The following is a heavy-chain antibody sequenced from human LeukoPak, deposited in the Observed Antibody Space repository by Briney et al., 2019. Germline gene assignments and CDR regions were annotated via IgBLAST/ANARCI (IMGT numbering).Heavy chain of an antibody. CDR1: GGSISSSNW. D-gene: IGHD6-13*01. Sequence: SETLSLTCAVSGGSISSSNWWRWVRQPPGKGLEWIGEIYHSGSTNYNPSLKSRVTISVDKSKNQFSLKLSSVTAADTAVYYCARVVSSSWRNYYYGMDVWGQGTTVTVSS. V-gene: IGHV4-4*02. CDR2: IYHSGST. CDR3: ARVVSSSWRNYYYGMDV. J-gene: IGHJ6*02.